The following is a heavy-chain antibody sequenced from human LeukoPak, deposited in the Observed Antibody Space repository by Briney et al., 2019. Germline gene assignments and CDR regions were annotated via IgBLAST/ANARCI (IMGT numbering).Heavy chain of an antibody. D-gene: IGHD2-15*01. Sequence: GGSLRLSCAASGFTFDDYGMSWVRQALGKGLEWVSGINWNGGSTGYADSVKGRFTISRDNAKNSLYPQMNSLRAEDTALYYCARVLSAVVAATRGYYYYMDVWGKGTTVTVSS. CDR2: INWNGGST. V-gene: IGHV3-20*04. CDR3: ARVLSAVVAATRGYYYYMDV. J-gene: IGHJ6*03. CDR1: GFTFDDYG.